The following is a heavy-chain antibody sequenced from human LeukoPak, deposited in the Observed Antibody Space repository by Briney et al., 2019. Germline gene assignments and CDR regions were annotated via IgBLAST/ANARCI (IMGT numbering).Heavy chain of an antibody. J-gene: IGHJ4*02. Sequence: GASVKLSCKASGYTFTSYGISWVRQAPGQGLEWMGWISAYNGNTNYAQKLQGRVTMTTDTSTSTAYMELRSLRSDDTAVYYCARDGLGHYYDSSGYYSYWGQGTLVTVSS. CDR2: ISAYNGNT. V-gene: IGHV1-18*01. D-gene: IGHD3-22*01. CDR3: ARDGLGHYYDSSGYYSY. CDR1: GYTFTSYG.